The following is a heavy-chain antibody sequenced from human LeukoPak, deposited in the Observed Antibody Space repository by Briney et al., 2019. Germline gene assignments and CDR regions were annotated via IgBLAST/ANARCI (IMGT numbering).Heavy chain of an antibody. CDR2: IKSKTDGGTT. V-gene: IGHV3-15*01. CDR1: GFTFSNAW. D-gene: IGHD5-24*01. Sequence: GGSLRLSCAASGFTFSNAWMSWVRQAPGKGLEWVGRIKSKTDGGTTDYAAPVKGRFTISGDDSKNTLYLQMNSLKTEDTAVYYCTTGEGEDGYNRVEVDYWGQGTLVTVSS. J-gene: IGHJ4*02. CDR3: TTGEGEDGYNRVEVDY.